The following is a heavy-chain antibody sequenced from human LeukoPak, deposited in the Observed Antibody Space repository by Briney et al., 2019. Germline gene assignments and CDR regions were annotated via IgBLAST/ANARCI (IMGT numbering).Heavy chain of an antibody. J-gene: IGHJ6*03. CDR1: GGYISSGGYY. Sequence: SETLSLTCTVSGGYISSGGYYWSWIRQPPGNGLEWIGYIYHSGSTNYNPSLKSRVTISVDTSKNQFSLKLSSVTAADTAVYYCARRKIYRRGLDYYYYMDVWGKGTTVTVSS. CDR3: ARRKIYRRGLDYYYYMDV. D-gene: IGHD3-16*02. CDR2: IYHSGST. V-gene: IGHV4-30-2*01.